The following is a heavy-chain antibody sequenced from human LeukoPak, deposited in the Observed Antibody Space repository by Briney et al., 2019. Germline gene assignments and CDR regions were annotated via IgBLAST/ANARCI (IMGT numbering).Heavy chain of an antibody. Sequence: SVKVSCKASGGTFSSYAISWVRQAPGQGLEWTGGIIPIFGTANYAQKFQGRVTITADESTSTAYMELSSLRSEDTAVYYCARVDKPTVTTQGSFDYWGQGTLVTVSS. D-gene: IGHD4-11*01. CDR3: ARVDKPTVTTQGSFDY. CDR2: IIPIFGTA. J-gene: IGHJ4*02. CDR1: GGTFSSYA. V-gene: IGHV1-69*01.